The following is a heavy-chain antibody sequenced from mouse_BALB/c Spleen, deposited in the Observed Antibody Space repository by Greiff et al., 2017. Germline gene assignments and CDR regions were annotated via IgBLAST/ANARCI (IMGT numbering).Heavy chain of an antibody. J-gene: IGHJ3*01. V-gene: IGHV1S22*01. CDR2: IYPGSGST. CDR1: GYTFTSYW. CDR3: RRWRGDDDWFAY. D-gene: IGHD2-12*01. Sequence: LQQPGSELVRPGASVKLSCKASGYTFTSYWMHWVEQRPGQGLEWIGNIYPGSGSTNYDEKFKSKATLTVDTSSSTAYMQLSSLTSEDSAVYYCRRWRGDDDWFAYWGQGTLVTVSA.